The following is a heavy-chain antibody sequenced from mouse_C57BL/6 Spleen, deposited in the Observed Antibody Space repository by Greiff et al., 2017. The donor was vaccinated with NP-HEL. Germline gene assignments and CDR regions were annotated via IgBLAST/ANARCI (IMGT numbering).Heavy chain of an antibody. Sequence: QVQLKESGPGLVQPSQSLSITCTVSGFSLTSYGVHWVRQSPGKGLEWLGVIWSGGSTDYNAAFISRLSISKDNSKSQVFFKMNSLQADDTAIYYCARNDWDGAYWGQGTLVTVSA. CDR1: GFSLTSYG. CDR2: IWSGGST. V-gene: IGHV2-2*01. D-gene: IGHD4-1*01. J-gene: IGHJ3*01. CDR3: ARNDWDGAY.